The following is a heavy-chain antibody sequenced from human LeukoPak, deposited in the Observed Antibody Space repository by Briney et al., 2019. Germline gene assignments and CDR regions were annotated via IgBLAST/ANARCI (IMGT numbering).Heavy chain of an antibody. CDR1: GFTFSRYG. V-gene: IGHV3-23*01. CDR3: AKDGDGYRISPYY. J-gene: IGHJ4*02. CDR2: ISGSGGRT. D-gene: IGHD5-24*01. Sequence: PGGSLRLSCAASGFTFSRYGMNWVRQAPGKGLEWVSAISGSGGRTYYIDSVKGRFTISRDNSKNTLYLQMNSLRAEDTAVYYCAKDGDGYRISPYYWGQGTLVTVSS.